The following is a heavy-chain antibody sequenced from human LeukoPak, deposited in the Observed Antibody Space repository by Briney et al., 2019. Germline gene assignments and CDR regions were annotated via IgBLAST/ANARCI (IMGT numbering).Heavy chain of an antibody. J-gene: IGHJ4*02. Sequence: PGGSLRLSCAASRFTFSSYAMSWVRQAPGKGLEWVSAISGSGGSTYYADSVKGRFTISRDNSKNTLYLQMNSLRAEDTAVYYCAKIVAVAGKGIYFDYWGQGTLVTVSS. V-gene: IGHV3-23*01. CDR2: ISGSGGST. D-gene: IGHD6-19*01. CDR3: AKIVAVAGKGIYFDY. CDR1: RFTFSSYA.